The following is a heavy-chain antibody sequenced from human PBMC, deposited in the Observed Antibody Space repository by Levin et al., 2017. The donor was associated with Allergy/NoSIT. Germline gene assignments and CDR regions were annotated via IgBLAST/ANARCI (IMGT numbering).Heavy chain of an antibody. D-gene: IGHD1-1*01. CDR2: ISGVGSYT. J-gene: IGHJ3*01. CDR3: ARVGGAGTTSGAFDV. CDR1: GFTFSNNW. Sequence: GGSLRLSCVVSGFTFSNNWMHWVRQVPGKGLLWVSRISGVGSYTTYADSVKGRFTISRDNAKNTLYLQMNSLRAEDTAVYYCARVGGAGTTSGAFDVWGQGTMVTVSS. V-gene: IGHV3-74*01.